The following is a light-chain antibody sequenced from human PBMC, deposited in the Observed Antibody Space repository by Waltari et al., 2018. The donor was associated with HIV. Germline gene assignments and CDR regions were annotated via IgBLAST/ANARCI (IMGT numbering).Light chain of an antibody. CDR2: EVS. Sequence: QSALTQPPSASGSPGQSVTISCTGTSSDVGRYNYVSWYQQHPGKAPKLMIYEVSKRPSGVPDRFSGSKSGNTASLTVSGRQAEDEADYYCSSYAGSNVVFGGGTKLTVL. V-gene: IGLV2-8*01. J-gene: IGLJ2*01. CDR1: SSDVGRYNY. CDR3: SSYAGSNVV.